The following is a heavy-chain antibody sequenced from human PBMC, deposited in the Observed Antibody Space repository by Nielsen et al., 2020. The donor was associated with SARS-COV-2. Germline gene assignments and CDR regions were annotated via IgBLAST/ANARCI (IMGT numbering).Heavy chain of an antibody. CDR2: ISAYNGNT. Sequence: ASVKVSCKASGGTFSSYAISWVRQAPGQGLEWMGWISAYNGNTNYAQKLQGRVTMTTDTSTSTAYMELRSLRSDDTAVYYCARGLSRRPTRVTLVRGKAGYGLDVWGLGTTVSVYS. V-gene: IGHV1-18*01. D-gene: IGHD3-10*01. J-gene: IGHJ6*02. CDR1: GGTFSSYA. CDR3: ARGLSRRPTRVTLVRGKAGYGLDV.